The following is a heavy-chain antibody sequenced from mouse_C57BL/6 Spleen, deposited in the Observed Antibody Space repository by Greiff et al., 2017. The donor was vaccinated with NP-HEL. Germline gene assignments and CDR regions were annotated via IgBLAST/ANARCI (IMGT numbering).Heavy chain of an antibody. CDR2: IDPENGDT. CDR1: GFNIKDDY. V-gene: IGHV14-4*01. CDR3: TTRISYGYDEAWFAY. D-gene: IGHD2-2*01. Sequence: VQLQQSGAELVRPGASVKLSCTASGFNIKDDYMHWVKQRPEQGLEWIGWIDPENGDTEYASKFQGKATITADTSSNTAYLQLSSLTSEDTAVYDCTTRISYGYDEAWFAYWGQGTLVTVSA. J-gene: IGHJ3*01.